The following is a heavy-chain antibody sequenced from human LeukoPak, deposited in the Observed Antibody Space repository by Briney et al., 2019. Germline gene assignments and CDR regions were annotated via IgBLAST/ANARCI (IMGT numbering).Heavy chain of an antibody. CDR1: GFTFSSYG. V-gene: IGHV3-30*02. J-gene: IGHJ4*02. Sequence: PGGSLRLSCAPSGFTFSSYGMHWVRQAPGKGLEWVAFIRYDGSNKYYADSVKGRFTISRDNSKNTLYLQMNSLRADDTAVYYCAKGQGGLWYFDYWGQGTLVTVSS. CDR2: IRYDGSNK. CDR3: AKGQGGLWYFDY. D-gene: IGHD5-18*01.